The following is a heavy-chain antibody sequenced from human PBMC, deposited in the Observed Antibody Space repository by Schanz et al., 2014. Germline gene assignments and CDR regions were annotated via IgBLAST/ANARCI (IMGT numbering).Heavy chain of an antibody. CDR3: ARDSAGTTFGVLDS. J-gene: IGHJ4*02. CDR2: IYKSGSA. CDR1: GFNVSKSY. D-gene: IGHD1-1*01. V-gene: IGHV3-66*02. Sequence: EVQVVESGGGLVQPGGSLRLSCVASGFNVSKSYVSWVRQAPGKGLEWVSLIYKSGSAFYADSVKGRLTISRDNSKNTVYLEMNRRRTEDTALYYCARDSAGTTFGVLDSWGQGTLVTVAS.